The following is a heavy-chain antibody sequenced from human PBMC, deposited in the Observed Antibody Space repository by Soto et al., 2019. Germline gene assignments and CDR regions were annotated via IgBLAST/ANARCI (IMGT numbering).Heavy chain of an antibody. CDR3: ARGSDYGDSWGFDP. CDR1: GGSFSGYY. Sequence: QVRLQQWGAGLLKPSETLSLTCAVYGGSFSGYYWSWIRQPPGKGLEWIGEINHSGSTNYNPSLKSRVTISVDTSKNQFSLKLSSVTAADTAVYYCARGSDYGDSWGFDPWGQGTLVTVSS. J-gene: IGHJ5*02. CDR2: INHSGST. D-gene: IGHD4-17*01. V-gene: IGHV4-34*01.